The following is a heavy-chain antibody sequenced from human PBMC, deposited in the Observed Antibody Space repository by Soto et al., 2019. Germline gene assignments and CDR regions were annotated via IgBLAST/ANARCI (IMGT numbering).Heavy chain of an antibody. J-gene: IGHJ2*01. CDR3: ARRVAVAGPWYFDL. V-gene: IGHV1-69*06. Sequence: QVQLVQSGAEVKKPGSSVKVSCKASGGTFSSYAISWVRQAPGQGLEWMGGIIPIFGTSNYAQKFQGRVTIPGDKSTSTAYMELSSRRSEDTAVYDCARRVAVAGPWYFDLWGRGTLVTVSS. CDR2: IIPIFGTS. D-gene: IGHD6-19*01. CDR1: GGTFSSYA.